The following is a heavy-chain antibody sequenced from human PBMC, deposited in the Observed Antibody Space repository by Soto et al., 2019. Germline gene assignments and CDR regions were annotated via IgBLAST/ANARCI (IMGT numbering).Heavy chain of an antibody. CDR2: INQDGSAK. CDR1: GFTFNNYY. V-gene: IGHV3-7*05. Sequence: EVQFVESGGGLVQPGGSLRLSCAASGFTFNNYYMVWVRQAPGRGLEWVANINQDGSAKYYVDSVKGRFTISRDNAKSSLYLQINRLRAEDTATYYCGRGFGGTHWGQGSLVTVSS. D-gene: IGHD2-15*01. J-gene: IGHJ4*02. CDR3: GRGFGGTH.